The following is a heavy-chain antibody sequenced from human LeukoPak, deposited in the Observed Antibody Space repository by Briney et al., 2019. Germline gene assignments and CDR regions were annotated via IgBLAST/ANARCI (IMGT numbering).Heavy chain of an antibody. Sequence: GGSLRLSCAASGLTFSSYAMSWVRQVPGMGLEWVSAISGSGGSPYYADSVKGRFTISRDNSKSTLFLQMNSLKDEDTAVYYCAKIPGGWRNDAFDIWGQGTMVTVSS. CDR3: AKIPGGWRNDAFDI. J-gene: IGHJ3*02. V-gene: IGHV3-23*01. CDR2: ISGSGGSP. D-gene: IGHD6-19*01. CDR1: GLTFSSYA.